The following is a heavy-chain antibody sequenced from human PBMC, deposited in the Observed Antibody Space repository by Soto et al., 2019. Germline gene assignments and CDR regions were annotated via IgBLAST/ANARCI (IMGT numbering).Heavy chain of an antibody. CDR1: GFTFSSYW. V-gene: IGHV3-7*01. CDR3: AREGLGYCTSSNCQYYFFYMDV. J-gene: IGHJ6*03. CDR2: IKQDGSEK. Sequence: GGSLRLSCGASGFTFSSYWMNWVRQAPGKGLEWVANIKQDGSEKYYVDSVKGRFTISRDNAKNSLYLQMNGLTAEDTAMYYCAREGLGYCTSSNCQYYFFYMDVWGKGTTVTVSS. D-gene: IGHD2-2*01.